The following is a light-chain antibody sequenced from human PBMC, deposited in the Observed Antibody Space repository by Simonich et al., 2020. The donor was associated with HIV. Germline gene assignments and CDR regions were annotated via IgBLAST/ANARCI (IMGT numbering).Light chain of an antibody. CDR1: QRVLYSSNNKNY. CDR3: QQCHTHPHT. CDR2: WAS. V-gene: IGKV4-1*01. Sequence: DIVMTQSPDSLTVSLGERATINCKSSQRVLYSSNNKNYLAWYQQKPGQPPKLLMYWASTRESGVPERFSGSGSGTDFTLTTSSLQAEDVAVYFCQQCHTHPHTFGQGTKVEIK. J-gene: IGKJ2*01.